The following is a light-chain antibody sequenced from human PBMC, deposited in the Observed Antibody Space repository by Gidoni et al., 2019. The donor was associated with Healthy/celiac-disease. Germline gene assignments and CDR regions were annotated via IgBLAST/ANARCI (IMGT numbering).Light chain of an antibody. CDR2: EGS. J-gene: IGLJ2*01. Sequence: QSALTQPASVSGSPGPSLTISCTGSSSDVGSYNLVSWYQQHPGKAPKRMIYEGSKRPSGVSNRFSGSKSGNTASLTISGIQAEDEADYYCCSYAGSSTFDVVFGGGTKLTVL. CDR1: SSDVGSYNL. V-gene: IGLV2-23*03. CDR3: CSYAGSSTFDVV.